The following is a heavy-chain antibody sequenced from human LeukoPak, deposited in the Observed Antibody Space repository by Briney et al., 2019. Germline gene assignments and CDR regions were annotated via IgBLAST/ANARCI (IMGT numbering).Heavy chain of an antibody. D-gene: IGHD3-10*01. V-gene: IGHV4-39*07. CDR3: VRGPGYYSSADY. J-gene: IGHJ4*02. Sequence: SETLSLTCTVTGGFITSSSYYWSWIRQPPGKGLEWIGSISYSGTTYYSPSLKSRATMSVDTSNNQFSLKLSSVTAADTAVYYCVRGPGYYSSADYWGQGTLVTVSS. CDR2: ISYSGTT. CDR1: GGFITSSSYY.